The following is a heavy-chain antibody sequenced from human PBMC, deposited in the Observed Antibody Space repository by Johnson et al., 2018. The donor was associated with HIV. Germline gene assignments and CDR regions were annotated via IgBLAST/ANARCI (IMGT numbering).Heavy chain of an antibody. CDR1: GFTFDDYG. Sequence: EVQLVESGGSVVRPGGSLRLSCAASGFTFDDYGMSWVRQAPGKGLEWVSGINWNGGSTGYADSVKGRFTIARYNAKNSLYLQMNSLRGEDTALYYCARGKYCTNGVCYTKGAFDIWGQGTMVTVSS. D-gene: IGHD2-8*01. CDR2: INWNGGST. V-gene: IGHV3-20*04. J-gene: IGHJ3*02. CDR3: ARGKYCTNGVCYTKGAFDI.